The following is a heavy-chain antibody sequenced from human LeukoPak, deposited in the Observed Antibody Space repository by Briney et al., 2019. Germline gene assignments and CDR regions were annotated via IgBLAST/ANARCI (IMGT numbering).Heavy chain of an antibody. CDR1: GGSINNYY. CDR2: IYYSGST. Sequence: SETLSLTCTVSGGSINNYYWSWIRQPPGKGLEWIGYIYYSGSTNFNPSLKSRVTISVDTSKKQFSLKLSSVTAADTAVYYCGGGAEVGRGLAYGGQGTRSPSPQ. D-gene: IGHD2-15*01. J-gene: IGHJ4*02. CDR3: GGGAEVGRGLAY. V-gene: IGHV4-59*01.